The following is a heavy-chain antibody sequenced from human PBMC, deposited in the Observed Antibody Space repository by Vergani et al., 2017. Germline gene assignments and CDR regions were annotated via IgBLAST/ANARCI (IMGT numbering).Heavy chain of an antibody. CDR2: ISWNSGSI. CDR3: ARVPIGYYDILTGYQSYWYFDL. Sequence: EVQLLESGGGLVQPGRSLRLSCAASGFTFDDYAMHWVRQAPGKGLEWVSGISWNSGSIGYADSVKGRFTISRDNAKNSLYLQMNSLRAEDTAVYYCARVPIGYYDILTGYQSYWYFDLWGRGTLVTVSS. D-gene: IGHD3-9*01. J-gene: IGHJ2*01. CDR1: GFTFDDYA. V-gene: IGHV3-9*01.